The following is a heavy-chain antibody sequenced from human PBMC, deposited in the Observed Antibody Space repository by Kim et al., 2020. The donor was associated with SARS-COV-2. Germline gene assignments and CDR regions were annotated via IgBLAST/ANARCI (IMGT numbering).Heavy chain of an antibody. V-gene: IGHV3-7*03. Sequence: GGSLRLSCVASGFTFSNYWMSWVRQAPGKGLEWVANIKEDGSEKDYVDSVKGRFTISIDNAKNSLYLQMNSLRAEDTAVYHCARIGVYYDCEGYYAHHFDCWGEGTLVAVSS. CDR1: GFTFSNYW. D-gene: IGHD3-22*01. CDR2: IKEDGSEK. CDR3: ARIGVYYDCEGYYAHHFDC. J-gene: IGHJ4*02.